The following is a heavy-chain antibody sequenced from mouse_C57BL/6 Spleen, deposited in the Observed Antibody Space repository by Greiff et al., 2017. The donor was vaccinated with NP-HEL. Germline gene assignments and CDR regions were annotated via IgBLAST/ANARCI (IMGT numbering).Heavy chain of an antibody. CDR1: GYTFTSYW. CDR3: ANIYYGNSYWYFDV. D-gene: IGHD2-1*01. Sequence: QVQLQQPGAELVKPGASVKMSCKASGYTFTSYWITWVKQRPGQGLEWIGDTYPGSGSTNYNEKFKSKATLTVDTSSSTAYMQLSSLTSEDSAVYYCANIYYGNSYWYFDVWGTGTTVTVSS. J-gene: IGHJ1*03. CDR2: TYPGSGST. V-gene: IGHV1-55*01.